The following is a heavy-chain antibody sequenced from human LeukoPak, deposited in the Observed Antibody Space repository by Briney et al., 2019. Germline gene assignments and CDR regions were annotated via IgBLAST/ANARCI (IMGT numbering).Heavy chain of an antibody. D-gene: IGHD3-22*01. CDR1: GGSISSGGYY. CDR3: ARFYYYDSSGYYPRYFDH. Sequence: KTSETLSLTCTVSGGSISSGGYYWSWIRQPPGKGLEWIGYIYHSGSTYYNPSLKSRVTISVDRSKNQFSLKLNSVTAADTAVYYCARFYYYDSSGYYPRYFDHWGPGTLVTVSS. J-gene: IGHJ4*02. CDR2: IYHSGST. V-gene: IGHV4-30-2*01.